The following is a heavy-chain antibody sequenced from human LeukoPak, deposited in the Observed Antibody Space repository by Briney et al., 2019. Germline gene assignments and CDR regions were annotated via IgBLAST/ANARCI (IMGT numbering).Heavy chain of an antibody. CDR3: ARDLYDDILTGFNWFDP. CDR1: GYTFTGYY. V-gene: IGHV1-2*02. D-gene: IGHD3-9*01. CDR2: INPNSGGT. J-gene: IGHJ5*02. Sequence: ASVKVSCKASGYTFTGYYMHWVRQAPGQGLEWMGWINPNSGGTNYAQKFQGRVTMTRDTSISTAYMELSRLRSDDTAVYYRARDLYDDILTGFNWFDPWGQGTLVTVSS.